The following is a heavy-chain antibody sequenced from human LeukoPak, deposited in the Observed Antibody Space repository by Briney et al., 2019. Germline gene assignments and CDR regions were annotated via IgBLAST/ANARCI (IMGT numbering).Heavy chain of an antibody. CDR2: VNPNSGGT. V-gene: IGHV1-2*02. J-gene: IGHJ3*02. CDR3: ARKVEFLDALDI. Sequence: ASVKVSCKASGYTFSTYYIHWVRQAPGQGLEWMGWVNPNSGGTNYAQKFEGRVTMTRDTPISTAYMELSRLGSDDTAVYYCARKVEFLDALDIWGQGTMVTVSS. D-gene: IGHD1-1*01. CDR1: GYTFSTYY.